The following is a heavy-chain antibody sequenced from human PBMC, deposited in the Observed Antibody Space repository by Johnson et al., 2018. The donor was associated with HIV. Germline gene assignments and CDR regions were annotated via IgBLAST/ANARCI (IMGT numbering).Heavy chain of an antibody. V-gene: IGHV3-30*04. CDR1: RFTFSSYA. CDR2: IWYDGSNK. Sequence: QVQLVESVGGVVQPGRSLRLSCAASRFTFSSYAMHWVRQAPGKGLEWVAVIWYDGSNKYYADSVKGRFTISRDNSKNTLYLQMNSLRAEDTAVYFCARGPIADDAFDIWGQGTMVTVSS. J-gene: IGHJ3*02. D-gene: IGHD3-16*02. CDR3: ARGPIADDAFDI.